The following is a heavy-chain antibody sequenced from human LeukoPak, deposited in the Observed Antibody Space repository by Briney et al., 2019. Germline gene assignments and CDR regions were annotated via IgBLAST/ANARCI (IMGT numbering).Heavy chain of an antibody. D-gene: IGHD1-26*01. V-gene: IGHV3-66*01. CDR3: ARGGDGAMTYNFDN. J-gene: IGHJ4*02. CDR1: GFTVSSNY. CDR2: IYTGDNT. Sequence: PGGSLRLSCAASGFTVSSNYMTWVRQAPGKGLEWVSIIYTGDNTYYADSVKGRFTISRDNSKNTLYLQMNSLRAEDTAVYYCARGGDGAMTYNFDNWGQGTLVTVSS.